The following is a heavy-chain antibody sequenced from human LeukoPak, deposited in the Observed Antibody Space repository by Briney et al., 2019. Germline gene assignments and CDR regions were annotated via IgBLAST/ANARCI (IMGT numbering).Heavy chain of an antibody. D-gene: IGHD2-15*01. CDR1: GGSISSNDYY. J-gene: IGHJ3*02. Sequence: PSETLSLTCIVSGGSISSNDYYWGWIRQPPGKGLEWIGSMYYSGSTNYNPSLKSRVTMSVDTSKNQFSLKVNSVTAADTAVYYCARGGASRPYCSGGSCYHDAFDIWGQGTMVTVSS. CDR2: MYYSGST. V-gene: IGHV4-39*07. CDR3: ARGGASRPYCSGGSCYHDAFDI.